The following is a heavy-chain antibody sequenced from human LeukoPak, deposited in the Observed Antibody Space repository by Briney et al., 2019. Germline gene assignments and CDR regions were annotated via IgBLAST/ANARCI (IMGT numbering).Heavy chain of an antibody. Sequence: ASVKVSCKTSGGTFRNYGFTWVRQAPGQGLEWMGGIIPIFGTGKYAQKFQGRVTVIADEFTSTAYMELSSLRSEHTAVYYCASRYCSGGSCFSRDYYYYYMDVWGKGTTVTVSS. V-gene: IGHV1-69*13. J-gene: IGHJ6*03. CDR1: GGTFRNYG. CDR2: IIPIFGTG. D-gene: IGHD2-15*01. CDR3: ASRYCSGGSCFSRDYYYYYMDV.